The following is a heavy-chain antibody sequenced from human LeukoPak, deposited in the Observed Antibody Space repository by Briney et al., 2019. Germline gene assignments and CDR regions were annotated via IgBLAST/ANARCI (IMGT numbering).Heavy chain of an antibody. CDR1: GFTFSSYS. CDR2: ISSSSSYI. V-gene: IGHV3-21*01. Sequence: GGSLRLSCAASGFTFSSYSMNWVRQAPGKGLEWVSSISSSSSYIYYADSVKGRFTISRDDAKNSLYLQMTSLRAEDTAVYYCARESGDNFDYWGQGTLVTVSS. D-gene: IGHD2-15*01. CDR3: ARESGDNFDY. J-gene: IGHJ4*02.